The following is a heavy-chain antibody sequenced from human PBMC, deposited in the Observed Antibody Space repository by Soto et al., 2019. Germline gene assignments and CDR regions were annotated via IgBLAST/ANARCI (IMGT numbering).Heavy chain of an antibody. J-gene: IGHJ6*02. CDR1: GFTFSSYG. V-gene: IGHV3-33*01. Sequence: QVQLEESGGGVVQPGRSLRLSCAASGFTFSSYGMHWVRQAPGKGLEWVAVIWYDGSNKYYADSVKGRFTISRDNSKNTLYLQMNSLRAEDTAVYYCARKSRGMDVWGQGTTVTVSS. CDR3: ARKSRGMDV. CDR2: IWYDGSNK.